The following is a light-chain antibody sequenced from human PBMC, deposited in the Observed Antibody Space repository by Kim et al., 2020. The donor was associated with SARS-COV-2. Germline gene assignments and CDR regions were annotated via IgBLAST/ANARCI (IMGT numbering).Light chain of an antibody. CDR3: QSYDSSLSGSRV. CDR2: ANT. CDR1: STNIGAGYD. Sequence: VTISSTGSSTNIGAGYDVHWYQQFPGTAPNLLIYANTNRPSGVPDRFSGSKSGTSASLAITGLQAEDEADYYCQSYDSSLSGSRVFGGGTQLTVL. V-gene: IGLV1-40*01. J-gene: IGLJ3*02.